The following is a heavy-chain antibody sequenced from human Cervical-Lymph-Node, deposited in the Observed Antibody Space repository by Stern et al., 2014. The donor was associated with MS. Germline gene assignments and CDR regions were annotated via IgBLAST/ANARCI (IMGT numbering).Heavy chain of an antibody. V-gene: IGHV3-7*01. Sequence: EVQLVESGGGLVQPGGSLRLSCAASGFTFSSYWMSWVRQAPGKGLEWVANIKQDGSEKYYEASVKGRFTISIDNDKKSLYLQMNSLRAEDTAVYYCARPNLPTYYYDSSGSYDYWGQGTLVTVSS. D-gene: IGHD3-22*01. CDR1: GFTFSSYW. J-gene: IGHJ4*02. CDR2: IKQDGSEK. CDR3: ARPNLPTYYYDSSGSYDY.